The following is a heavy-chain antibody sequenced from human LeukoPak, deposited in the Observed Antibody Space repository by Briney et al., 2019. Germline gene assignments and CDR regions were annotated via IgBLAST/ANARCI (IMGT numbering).Heavy chain of an antibody. CDR3: ADMYSSSWYGMDV. V-gene: IGHV1-69*13. D-gene: IGHD6-13*01. CDR2: IIPIFGTA. J-gene: IGHJ6*02. Sequence: ASVKVFCKASGGTFSSYAISWVRQAPGQGLEWMGGIIPIFGTANYAQKFQGRVTITADESTSTAYMELSSLRSEDTAVYYCADMYSSSWYGMDVWGQGTTVTVSS. CDR1: GGTFSSYA.